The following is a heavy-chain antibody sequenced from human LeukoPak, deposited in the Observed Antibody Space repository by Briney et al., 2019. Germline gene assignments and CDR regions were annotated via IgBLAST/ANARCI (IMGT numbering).Heavy chain of an antibody. J-gene: IGHJ4*02. CDR2: IYYSGST. V-gene: IGHV4-59*08. D-gene: IGHD5-24*01. Sequence: PSETLSLTCSVSGGSIRETYWSWIRQPPGKGLEWIGYIYYSGSTNYNPSLKSRVTISVDTSKNQFSLKLSSVTAADTAVYYCARAGYNRGLLVDYWGQGTLVTVSS. CDR1: GGSIRETY. CDR3: ARAGYNRGLLVDY.